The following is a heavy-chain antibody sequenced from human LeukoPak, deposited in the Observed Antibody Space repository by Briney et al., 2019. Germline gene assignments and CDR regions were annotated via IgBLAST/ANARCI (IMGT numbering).Heavy chain of an antibody. CDR1: GGSFSGYY. J-gene: IGHJ4*02. CDR2: INHSGST. V-gene: IGHV4-34*01. Sequence: SETLSLTCTVYGGSFSGYYWSWIHQPPGKGLEWIGEINHSGSTNCNPSLKSRVTISVDTSKNQFSLTLSSVTAADTAVYYCARRAVRGVVRPYYFDYWAREPWSPSPQ. CDR3: ARRAVRGVVRPYYFDY. D-gene: IGHD3-10*01.